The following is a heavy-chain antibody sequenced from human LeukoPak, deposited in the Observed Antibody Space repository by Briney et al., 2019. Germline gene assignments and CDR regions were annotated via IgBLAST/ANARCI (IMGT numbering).Heavy chain of an antibody. CDR2: INHSGST. D-gene: IGHD4-23*01. V-gene: IGHV4-34*01. CDR3: ARTRDYGGNSLDFDY. CDR1: GGSFSGYY. J-gene: IGHJ4*02. Sequence: PSETLSLTCAVYGGSFSGYYWSWIRQPPGKGLEWIGEINHSGSTNYNPSLKSRVTISVDTSKNQFSLKLSSVTAADTAVHYCARTRDYGGNSLDFDYWGQGTLVTVSS.